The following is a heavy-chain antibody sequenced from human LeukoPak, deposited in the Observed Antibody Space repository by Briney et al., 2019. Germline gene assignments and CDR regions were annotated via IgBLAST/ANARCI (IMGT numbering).Heavy chain of an antibody. CDR2: ISHSGST. V-gene: IGHV4-4*02. CDR1: GFTISSRYW. CDR3: VINAAYCLDY. Sequence: AGTLSLTCAVSGFTISSRYWWSWVRQPPGKGLEGVGEISHSGSTNYERSVKSRVTISVDKSKNQFSLDLNSLTAADTAIYYCVINAAYCLDYWSQGTLVTVSS. D-gene: IGHD1-26*01. J-gene: IGHJ4*02.